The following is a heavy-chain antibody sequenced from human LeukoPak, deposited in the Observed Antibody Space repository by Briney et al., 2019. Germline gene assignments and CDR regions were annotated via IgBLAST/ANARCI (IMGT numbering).Heavy chain of an antibody. J-gene: IGHJ4*02. V-gene: IGHV3-33*01. CDR1: GFTFSTYG. Sequence: GGSLRLSCAASGFTFSTYGMHWVRQAPGKGLEWVALIWYDGSSKYYADSVKGRFTISRDNSKNTLYLQMDSVGAEDTAEYYCATMGYDFWSGYWPDYWGQGTLVTVSS. CDR3: ATMGYDFWSGYWPDY. D-gene: IGHD3-3*01. CDR2: IWYDGSSK.